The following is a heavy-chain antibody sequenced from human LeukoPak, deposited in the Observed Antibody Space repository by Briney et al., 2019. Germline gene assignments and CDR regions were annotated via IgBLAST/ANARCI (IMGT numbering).Heavy chain of an antibody. CDR1: GGTFSSYA. CDR2: IIPIIGTA. V-gene: IGHV1-69*05. CDR3: ARVEAVAGTRHAFDI. D-gene: IGHD6-19*01. J-gene: IGHJ3*02. Sequence: SVKVSCKASGGTFSSYAISWVRQAPGQGLEWMGRIIPIIGTANYAQKFQGRVTITTDESTSTAYMELSSLRSEDTAVYYCARVEAVAGTRHAFDIWGQGTMVTVSS.